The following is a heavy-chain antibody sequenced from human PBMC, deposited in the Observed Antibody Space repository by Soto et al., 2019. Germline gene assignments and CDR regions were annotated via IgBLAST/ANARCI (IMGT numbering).Heavy chain of an antibody. Sequence: SETLPVTSTVSGGSVSGVVVHCSWLRRPPGNGLEWIGYIYNGGSTYYRPSLESRMHMSLDATRNHYSLRLTPVTAADTALHFSATAPVGSDTISYFDDWGQGKLVT. CDR3: ATAPVGSDTISYFDD. J-gene: IGHJ4*02. CDR1: GGSVSGVVVH. D-gene: IGHD6-25*01. V-gene: IGHV4-30-4*01. CDR2: IYNGGST.